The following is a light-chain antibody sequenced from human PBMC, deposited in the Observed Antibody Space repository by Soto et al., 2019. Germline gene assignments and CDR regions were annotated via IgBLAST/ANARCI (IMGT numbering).Light chain of an antibody. CDR3: QLYDDLPSIT. CDR2: GAT. V-gene: IGKV1-33*01. Sequence: DSHMTQSPSSLSASIGDRVTITCQASHYIGNSLNWYQQLPGKPPKLLIYGATNLEAGVPLRFSGRGSGTHFTFTIASLEPGDIATYSCQLYDDLPSITFGQGTRLEIK. J-gene: IGKJ5*01. CDR1: HYIGNS.